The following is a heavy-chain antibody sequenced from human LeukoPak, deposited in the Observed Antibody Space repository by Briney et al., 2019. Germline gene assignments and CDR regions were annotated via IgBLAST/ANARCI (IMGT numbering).Heavy chain of an antibody. V-gene: IGHV4-34*01. CDR1: GGSFSGYY. Sequence: SETLSLTCAVYGGSFSGYYWSWIRQPPGKRLEWIGEINHSGSTNYNPSLKSRVTISVDTSKNQFSLKLSSVTAADTAVYYCARVRTNSGLPDYWGQGTLVTVSS. CDR3: ARVRTNSGLPDY. D-gene: IGHD5-12*01. CDR2: INHSGST. J-gene: IGHJ4*02.